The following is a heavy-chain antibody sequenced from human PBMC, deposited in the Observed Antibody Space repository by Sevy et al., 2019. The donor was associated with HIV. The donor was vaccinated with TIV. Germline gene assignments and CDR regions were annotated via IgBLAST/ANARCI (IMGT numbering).Heavy chain of an antibody. Sequence: GGSLRLSCAASGFTFDDYAMHWVRQAPGKGLEWVSGISWNSGSIGYADSVKGRFTISRDNAKNSLYLQMNSLRAEDTALYYCAKDIGYCSGGSCYQHSPVLLVAFDIWGQGTMVTVSS. J-gene: IGHJ3*02. D-gene: IGHD2-15*01. CDR2: ISWNSGSI. V-gene: IGHV3-9*01. CDR1: GFTFDDYA. CDR3: AKDIGYCSGGSCYQHSPVLLVAFDI.